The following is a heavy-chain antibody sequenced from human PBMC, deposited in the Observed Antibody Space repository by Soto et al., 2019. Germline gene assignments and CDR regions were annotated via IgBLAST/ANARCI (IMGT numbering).Heavy chain of an antibody. V-gene: IGHV4-31*03. J-gene: IGHJ4*02. D-gene: IGHD3-22*01. CDR1: GGTISSGAYY. Sequence: SEPLSLTCPVSGGTISSGAYYWSWIRQHPGMGLEWIGYIYYSGSTYYNPSIKSRLTISVDTSKNQISLKLTSVTAADTAVYYCASTYSGYLDNWGQGTLVDVS. CDR2: IYYSGST. CDR3: ASTYSGYLDN.